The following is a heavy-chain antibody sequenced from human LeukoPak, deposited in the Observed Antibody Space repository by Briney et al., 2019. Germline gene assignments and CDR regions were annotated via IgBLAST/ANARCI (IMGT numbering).Heavy chain of an antibody. CDR1: GFTFSTYW. J-gene: IGHJ4*02. CDR2: MKQRGSEK. D-gene: IGHD6-13*01. CDR3: ARDSAPSIAAAGTGDY. V-gene: IGHV3-7*01. Sequence: GGSLRLSCAGSGFTFSTYWMSWVRQAPGKGLEWVAYMKQRGSEKYYVDSVKGRFTISRDNAKNSLYLQMNSLRAEDTAVYYCARDSAPSIAAAGTGDYWGQGTLVTVSS.